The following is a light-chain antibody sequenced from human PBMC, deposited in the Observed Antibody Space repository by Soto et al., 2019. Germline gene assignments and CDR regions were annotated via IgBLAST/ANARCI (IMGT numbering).Light chain of an antibody. CDR3: LQHSTHSPT. V-gene: IGKV1-17*03. CDR2: AAS. J-gene: IGKJ4*01. CDR1: QGISYY. Sequence: DIQMTHSPSVMSASVGDGVTITCRASQGISYYLAWFQQKQGKVPKRLIYAASNLESGVPSRFRGRGSGTEFTLTISSLQPEDFATYCCLQHSTHSPTFGGGTKVDIK.